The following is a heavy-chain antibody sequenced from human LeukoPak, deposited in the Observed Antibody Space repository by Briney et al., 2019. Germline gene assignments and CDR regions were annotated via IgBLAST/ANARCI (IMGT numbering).Heavy chain of an antibody. V-gene: IGHV4-38-2*02. Sequence: SETLSLTCTVSGYSISSGYYWGWIRQPPGKRLEWIGSIYHSGSTYYNPSLKSRVTISVDTSKNQFSLKLSSVTAADTAVYYCASQDYGDYVLNYWGQGTLVTVSS. CDR1: GYSISSGYY. CDR2: IYHSGST. J-gene: IGHJ4*02. CDR3: ASQDYGDYVLNY. D-gene: IGHD4-17*01.